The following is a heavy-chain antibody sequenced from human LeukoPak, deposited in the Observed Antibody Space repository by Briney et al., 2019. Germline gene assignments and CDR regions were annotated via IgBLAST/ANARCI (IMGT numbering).Heavy chain of an antibody. CDR2: IRNDGSNK. D-gene: IGHD2-2*01. V-gene: IGHV3-33*01. CDR1: GFTFSSYG. Sequence: GGSLRLSCAASGFTFSSYGMHGARHAPGKGLEGVAVIRNDGSNKYYADSVKGRFTISRDNSKNTLYLQMNSLRAEDTAVYYCARGGGVPAAPGRFDSWGQGTLVTVSS. J-gene: IGHJ5*01. CDR3: ARGGGVPAAPGRFDS.